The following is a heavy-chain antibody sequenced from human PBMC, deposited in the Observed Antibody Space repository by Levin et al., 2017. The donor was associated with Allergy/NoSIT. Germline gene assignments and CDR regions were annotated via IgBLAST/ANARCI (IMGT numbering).Heavy chain of an antibody. CDR3: ARRAPYGSSHMDV. CDR2: SYYSGTT. V-gene: IGHV4-39*01. J-gene: IGHJ6*02. CDR1: GGSISSTTYY. Sequence: SETLSLTCTVSGGSISSTTYYWGWIRQPPGKGLEWIGCSYYSGTTYYNPSLRSRVTISVDTSKNQFSVKLSSVTAADTAVYYCARRAPYGSSHMDVWGQGTTVAVSS. D-gene: IGHD6-13*01.